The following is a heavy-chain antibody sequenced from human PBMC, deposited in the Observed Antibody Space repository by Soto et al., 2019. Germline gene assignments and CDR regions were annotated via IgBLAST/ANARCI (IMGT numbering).Heavy chain of an antibody. CDR1: GCAFNSYA. Sequence: SVKVSCKASGCAFNSYAIYWVRQARGQGLEWLGTIVPVFPSVYYAPRFQGRLTITADGSTDTVYMMLTSLKSEETAVYYCAREMPSTAAAYSDYGLNVWGQGNAVAVSS. D-gene: IGHD6-13*01. CDR2: IVPVFPSV. J-gene: IGHJ6*02. V-gene: IGHV1-69*13. CDR3: AREMPSTAAAYSDYGLNV.